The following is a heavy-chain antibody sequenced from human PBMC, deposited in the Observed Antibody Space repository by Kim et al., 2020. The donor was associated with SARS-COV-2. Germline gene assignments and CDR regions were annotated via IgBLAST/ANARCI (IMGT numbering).Heavy chain of an antibody. Sequence: GGSLRLSCAVSGFTFSSYWMSWVRQAPGKGLKWVANIKQDGSEKNYVDSVKGRFTISRDNAKNSLYLQMNSLRAEDTAVYYCARGRQTLGPWGQGTLVTVSS. V-gene: IGHV3-7*03. CDR1: GFTFSSYW. CDR2: IKQDGSEK. CDR3: ARGRQTLGP. J-gene: IGHJ5*02. D-gene: IGHD7-27*01.